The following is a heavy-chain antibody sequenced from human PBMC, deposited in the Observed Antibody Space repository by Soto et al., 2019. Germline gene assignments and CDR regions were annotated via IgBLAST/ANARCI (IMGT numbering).Heavy chain of an antibody. D-gene: IGHD4-17*01. CDR2: ISYDGSNK. CDR1: GFTFSSYG. Sequence: GGSLRLSCAASGFTFSSYGMHWVRQAPGKGLEWVAVISYDGSNKYYADSVKGRFTISRDNSKNTLYLQMNSLRAEDTAVYYCAKEATVIYYYGMDVWGQGTRVTVSS. V-gene: IGHV3-30*18. J-gene: IGHJ6*02. CDR3: AKEATVIYYYGMDV.